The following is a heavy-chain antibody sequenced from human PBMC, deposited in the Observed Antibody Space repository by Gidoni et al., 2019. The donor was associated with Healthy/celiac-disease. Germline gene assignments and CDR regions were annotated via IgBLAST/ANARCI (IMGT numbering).Heavy chain of an antibody. V-gene: IGHV1-8*01. CDR3: ARGNYDFWSGYFTPSYYYYYGMDV. J-gene: IGHJ6*02. CDR2: VNPNSGNT. CDR1: GYTFTSYD. D-gene: IGHD3-3*01. Sequence: QVQLVQSGAEVKKPGASVKVSCKASGYTFTSYDNNWVRQATGQGLEWMGWVNPNSGNTCYAQKFQGRVTMTRNTSISTAYMELSSLRSEDTAVYYCARGNYDFWSGYFTPSYYYYYGMDVWGQGTTVTVSS.